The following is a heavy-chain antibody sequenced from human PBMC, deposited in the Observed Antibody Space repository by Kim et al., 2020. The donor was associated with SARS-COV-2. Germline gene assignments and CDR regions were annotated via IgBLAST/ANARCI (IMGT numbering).Heavy chain of an antibody. CDR3: ARGPNWFDP. Sequence: SETLSLTCAVYGGSFSAYYWTWIRQPPGKGLEWIGEINHSGNTSYTPSLKSRVTISVDTSKNQLSLTLTSVTAADTAVYFCARGPNWFDPWGQGTLVSVSS. CDR1: GGSFSAYY. J-gene: IGHJ5*02. CDR2: INHSGNT. V-gene: IGHV4-34*01.